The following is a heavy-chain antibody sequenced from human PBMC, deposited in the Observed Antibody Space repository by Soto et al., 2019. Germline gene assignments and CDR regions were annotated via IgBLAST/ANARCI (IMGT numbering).Heavy chain of an antibody. D-gene: IGHD4-17*01. CDR2: IIPALGTT. J-gene: IGHJ2*01. CDR3: ARPDFGDYWYFDL. Sequence: QDQLVQSGAEVKKPGSSVKVSCKAFGGPFSSHTFSWVRQAPGQGLEWMGRIIPALGTTTYAQKFQGRVTITADESVTTVYMELNSLRTEDTAVYYCARPDFGDYWYFDLWGRGTLVPVSS. V-gene: IGHV1-69*08. CDR1: GGPFSSHT.